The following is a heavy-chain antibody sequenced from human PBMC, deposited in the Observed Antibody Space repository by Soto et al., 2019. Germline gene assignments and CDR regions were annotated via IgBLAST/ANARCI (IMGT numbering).Heavy chain of an antibody. D-gene: IGHD3-9*01. CDR1: GYTFSSYG. CDR2: ISAYNGKT. CDR3: AREAYEILTGYYRR. V-gene: IGHV1-18*01. J-gene: IGHJ4*02. Sequence: ASVKVSCKASGYTFSSYGISWVRQAPGQGLEWMGWISAYNGKTNYAQKSQGRVTMTTDTSTSTAYMELRSLRSDDTAVYYCAREAYEILTGYYRRWGQGTLVTVSS.